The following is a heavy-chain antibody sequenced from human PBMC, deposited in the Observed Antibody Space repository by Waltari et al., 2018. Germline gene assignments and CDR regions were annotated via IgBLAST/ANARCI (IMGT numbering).Heavy chain of an antibody. J-gene: IGHJ6*02. Sequence: EVQMVESGGGLVQPGGSLRLSCAATGFTFSNSWMDWVRQAPGKWLEWIANIKPDGSENNYVDSVKGRFTISRDNTKNSLYLQMNSLRAEDTAVYYCSKSLDVWGPGTSVTVSS. CDR2: IKPDGSEN. CDR3: SKSLDV. CDR1: GFTFSNSW. V-gene: IGHV3-7*01.